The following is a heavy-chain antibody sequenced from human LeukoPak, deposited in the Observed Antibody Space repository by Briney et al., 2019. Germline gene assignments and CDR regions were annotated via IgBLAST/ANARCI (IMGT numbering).Heavy chain of an antibody. CDR3: AKGRTGFSYGYGIDY. D-gene: IGHD5-18*01. V-gene: IGHV3-23*01. CDR1: GFTFSSYA. J-gene: IGHJ4*02. CDR2: ISTSDGTT. Sequence: GGTLRLSCAASGFTFSSYAMSWVRQAPGKGLEWVSSISTSDGTTYYADSVKGRFTISSDNSKNTLYLQMNSLRAEDAAIYYCAKGRTGFSYGYGIDYWGQGTLVTVSS.